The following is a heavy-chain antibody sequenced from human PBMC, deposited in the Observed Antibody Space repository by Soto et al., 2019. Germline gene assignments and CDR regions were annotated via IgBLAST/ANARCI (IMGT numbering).Heavy chain of an antibody. D-gene: IGHD2-15*01. J-gene: IGHJ4*02. Sequence: QLQLQESGPGLVKPSETLSLTCTVSGGSISSSSYYWGWIRQPPGKGLEWIGSIYYSGSTYYNPSLKSRVTISVDTSKNQFSLELSSVTAADTAVYYCARRARPMGCSGGSCYDPAFDYWGQGTLVTVSS. CDR3: ARRARPMGCSGGSCYDPAFDY. V-gene: IGHV4-39*01. CDR1: GGSISSSSYY. CDR2: IYYSGST.